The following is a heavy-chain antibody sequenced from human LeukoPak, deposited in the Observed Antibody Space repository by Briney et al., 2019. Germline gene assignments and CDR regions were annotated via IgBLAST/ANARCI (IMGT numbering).Heavy chain of an antibody. CDR1: GGSISSYY. J-gene: IGHJ4*02. D-gene: IGHD4-17*01. V-gene: IGHV4-59*01. Sequence: PSETLSLTCTVSGGSISSYYWSWIRQPPGKGLEWIGYIYYSGSTNYNPSLKSRVTISVDTSKNQFSLKLSSVTAADTAVYYCARETGDYGDRMVDYWGQGTLVTVSS. CDR3: ARETGDYGDRMVDY. CDR2: IYYSGST.